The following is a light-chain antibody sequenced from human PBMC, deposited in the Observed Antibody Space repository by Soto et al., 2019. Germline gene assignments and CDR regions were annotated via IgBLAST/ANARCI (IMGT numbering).Light chain of an antibody. Sequence: QSVLTQPASVFGSPGQSITISCTGTSSDVGGYNSVSWYQQRPGKAPELMIYEVSNRPSEISHRFSGSKSGNTASLTISGLQAEDEADYYCSSYRDSDTVVFGGGTKLTVL. J-gene: IGLJ2*01. CDR3: SSYRDSDTVV. CDR1: SSDVGGYNS. CDR2: EVS. V-gene: IGLV2-14*01.